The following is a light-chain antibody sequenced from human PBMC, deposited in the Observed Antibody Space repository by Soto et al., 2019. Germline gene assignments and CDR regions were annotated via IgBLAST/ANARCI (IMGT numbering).Light chain of an antibody. CDR2: GAS. CDR1: QSVSSSY. Sequence: EIVLTQSPGTLSLSPGERATLSCRASQSVSSSYLAWYQQKPGQAPRLLIYGASSRATGIPDRFSGSGSGTDFTLTISRLEPEDFAVYYCQQYGSSPRTFGGGNTVALK. J-gene: IGKJ4*01. CDR3: QQYGSSPRT. V-gene: IGKV3-20*01.